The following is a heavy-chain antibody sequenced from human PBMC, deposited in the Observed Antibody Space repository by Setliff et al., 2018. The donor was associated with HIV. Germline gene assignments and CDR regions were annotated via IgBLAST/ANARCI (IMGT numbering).Heavy chain of an antibody. CDR2: INPSGGST. J-gene: IGHJ4*02. Sequence: ASVKVSCKAFGYTFTSYFLHWVRQAPGQGLEWMGIINPSGGSTSYAQKFQGRVTMTRDTSISTAYMELSRLRSDDTAVYYCARGMDYYDTSGYYQYYFDYWGQGTLVTVSS. V-gene: IGHV1-46*01. CDR3: ARGMDYYDTSGYYQYYFDY. D-gene: IGHD3-22*01. CDR1: GYTFTSYF.